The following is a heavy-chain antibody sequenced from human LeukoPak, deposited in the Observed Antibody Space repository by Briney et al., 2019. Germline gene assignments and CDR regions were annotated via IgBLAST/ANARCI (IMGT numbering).Heavy chain of an antibody. CDR1: GYTLTELS. V-gene: IGHV1-24*01. D-gene: IGHD3-22*01. J-gene: IGHJ3*02. CDR3: ATTWIGKGTYYYDSSGYGDI. CDR2: FDPEDGET. Sequence: GASVKVSCKVSGYTLTELSMHWVRQAPGKGLEWMGGFDPEDGETIYAQKFQGRVTMTEDTSTDTAYMELSSLRSEDTAVYYCATTWIGKGTYYYDSSGYGDIWGQGTMVTVSS.